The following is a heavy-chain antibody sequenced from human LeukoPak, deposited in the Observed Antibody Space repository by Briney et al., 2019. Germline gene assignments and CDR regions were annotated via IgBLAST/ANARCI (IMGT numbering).Heavy chain of an antibody. CDR2: ISWNSGSI. Sequence: PGRSLRLSCAASGFTFDDYAMHWVRQAPGKGLEWVSGISWNSGSIGYADSVKGRFTISRDNAKNSLYLQMNSLRAEDMALYYCAKAGSSGYYFDAFDIWGQGTTVTVSS. V-gene: IGHV3-9*03. J-gene: IGHJ3*02. CDR1: GFTFDDYA. D-gene: IGHD3-22*01. CDR3: AKAGSSGYYFDAFDI.